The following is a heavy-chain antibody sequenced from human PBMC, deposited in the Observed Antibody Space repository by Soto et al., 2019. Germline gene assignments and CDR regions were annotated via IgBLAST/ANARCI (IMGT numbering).Heavy chain of an antibody. CDR2: IYHTGRT. J-gene: IGHJ5*02. Sequence: QVQLQESGPGRVRPLQTLSLTCTVSGDSINIGGYYWSWIRQHPGKGLEWIGYIYHTGRTSYNPSLKSRVTISLDSSKSQFSLRLTSVTAADTAVYYCARGVRAWGQGTLVTVSS. CDR3: ARGVRA. CDR1: GDSINIGGYY. V-gene: IGHV4-31*03.